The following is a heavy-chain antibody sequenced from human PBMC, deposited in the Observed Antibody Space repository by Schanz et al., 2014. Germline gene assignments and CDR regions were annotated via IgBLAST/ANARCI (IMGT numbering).Heavy chain of an antibody. Sequence: EVQLLESGGGLVQPGGSLRLSCAGSGFTFSSYAMSWVRQTPGKGLEWVSVISGSGVTIYYADSVKGRFTISRDNSKNTLDLQMNSLRAEDTAIYYCAKDLAAVGVFDYWGQGSLXTVSP. CDR2: ISGSGVTI. CDR1: GFTFSSYA. V-gene: IGHV3-23*01. J-gene: IGHJ4*02. CDR3: AKDLAAVGVFDY. D-gene: IGHD6-13*01.